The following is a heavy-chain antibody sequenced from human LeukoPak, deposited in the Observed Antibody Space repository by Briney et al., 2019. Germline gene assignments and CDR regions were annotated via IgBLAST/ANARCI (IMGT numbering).Heavy chain of an antibody. CDR3: ARDPRTVRI. D-gene: IGHD1-1*01. J-gene: IGHJ4*02. Sequence: GGSLRLSCAASGFTFSDNYMTWVRQAPGKGLEWLSYISGNGGVIQYADSVKGRFTISRDNAKNLLYLQMDSLRVEDTTIYYCARDPRTVRIWGQGTLVTVSS. CDR2: ISGNGGVI. CDR1: GFTFSDNY. V-gene: IGHV3-11*04.